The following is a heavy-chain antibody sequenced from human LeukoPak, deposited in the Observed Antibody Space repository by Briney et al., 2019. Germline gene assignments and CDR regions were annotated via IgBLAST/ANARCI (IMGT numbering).Heavy chain of an antibody. J-gene: IGHJ5*02. D-gene: IGHD2-15*01. Sequence: GASVKVSCKASGYTFTSYYMHWVRDAPGQGLEWMGIINPSGGSTSYAQKFQGRVTRTRDTSTSTVYMELSSVRSKDTAVYYCVRLVVVAATDWFDPWGQGTLVTVSS. CDR1: GYTFTSYY. CDR2: INPSGGST. CDR3: VRLVVVAATDWFDP. V-gene: IGHV1-46*01.